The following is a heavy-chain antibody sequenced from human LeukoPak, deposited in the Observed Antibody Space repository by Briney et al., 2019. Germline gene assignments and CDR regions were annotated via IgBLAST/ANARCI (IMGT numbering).Heavy chain of an antibody. J-gene: IGHJ4*02. Sequence: ASVKVSCKASGYTFTGYYMHWVRQAPGQGLEWMGWINPNSGGTNYAQKFQGRVTMTRDTFISTDYMELSRLRSDDTAVYYCARDGYYDSSGYSCDYWGQGTLVTVSS. CDR2: INPNSGGT. V-gene: IGHV1-2*02. D-gene: IGHD3-22*01. CDR3: ARDGYYDSSGYSCDY. CDR1: GYTFTGYY.